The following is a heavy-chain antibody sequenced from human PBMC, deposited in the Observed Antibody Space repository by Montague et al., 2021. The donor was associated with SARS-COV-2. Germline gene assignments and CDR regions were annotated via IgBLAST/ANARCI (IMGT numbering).Heavy chain of an antibody. Sequence: SETLSLTCTVSGDSIKISTSYYWAWIRQPPGKGLEWIGSIYYSGSTMYNPSLRSRVTISVDTSQNEFSLKLSPVTAADTAVYFCARAYIVVVADAYRPDVFDVWGQGTRVTVSS. D-gene: IGHD2-15*01. V-gene: IGHV4-39*01. CDR2: IYYSGST. CDR1: GDSIKISTSYY. J-gene: IGHJ3*01. CDR3: ARAYIVVVADAYRPDVFDV.